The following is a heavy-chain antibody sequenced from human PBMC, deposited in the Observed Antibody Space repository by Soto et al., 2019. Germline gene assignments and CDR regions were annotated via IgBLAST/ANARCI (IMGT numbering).Heavy chain of an antibody. CDR3: ARDSLSTEDYYYGMDV. V-gene: IGHV3-30-3*01. CDR1: GFTFSSYA. D-gene: IGHD4-17*01. Sequence: GGSLSLSCAASGFTFSSYAMHWVRQAPGKGLEWVAVISYDGSNKYYADSVKGRFTISRDNSKNTLYLQMNSLRAEDTAVYYCARDSLSTEDYYYGMDVWGQGTTVTVSS. J-gene: IGHJ6*02. CDR2: ISYDGSNK.